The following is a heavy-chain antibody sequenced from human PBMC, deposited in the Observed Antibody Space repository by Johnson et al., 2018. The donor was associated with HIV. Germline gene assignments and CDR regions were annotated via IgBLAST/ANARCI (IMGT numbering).Heavy chain of an antibody. CDR3: ARALGATYAFDS. V-gene: IGHV3-13*01. J-gene: IGHJ3*02. CDR1: GFTFSSYD. Sequence: VHLVESGGGLVQPGGSLRLSCAASGFTFSSYDMHWVRQATGKGLEWVSAIGTAGDTYYPGSVKGRFTISRENAKNSLYLQMNSLRAGDTAVYYCARALGATYAFDSWGQGTMVTVSS. CDR2: IGTAGDT. D-gene: IGHD1-26*01.